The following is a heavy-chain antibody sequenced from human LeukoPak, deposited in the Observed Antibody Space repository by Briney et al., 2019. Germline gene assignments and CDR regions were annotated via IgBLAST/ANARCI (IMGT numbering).Heavy chain of an antibody. CDR1: GLPFSGYY. V-gene: IGHV1-2*02. CDR2: ISPNSGDT. Sequence: ASVKVSCKASGLPFSGYYIHWVRQAPGQGPEWMGWISPNSGDTKYSQKFQGRVTMTRDTSISTAYMELSRLRSDDTAVYYCARASITIFGVVLDYWGQGTLVTVSS. J-gene: IGHJ4*02. CDR3: ARASITIFGVVLDY. D-gene: IGHD3-3*01.